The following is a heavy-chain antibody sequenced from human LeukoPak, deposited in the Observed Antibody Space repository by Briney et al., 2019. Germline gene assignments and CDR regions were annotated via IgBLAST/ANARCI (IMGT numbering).Heavy chain of an antibody. CDR2: ISTSSTHI. Sequence: GGSLRLSCAASGFTFSSYAMDWVRQAPGKGLEWVSSISTSSTHIYYADSVKGRFTISRDNAKNSLYLQMNTLRAEDTAVYSCAKARYSSSWSYFDYWGQGTLVTVSS. V-gene: IGHV3-21*04. CDR3: AKARYSSSWSYFDY. D-gene: IGHD6-13*01. J-gene: IGHJ4*02. CDR1: GFTFSSYA.